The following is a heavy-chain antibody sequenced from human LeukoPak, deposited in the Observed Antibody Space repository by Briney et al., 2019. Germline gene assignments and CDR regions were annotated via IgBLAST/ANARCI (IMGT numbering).Heavy chain of an antibody. J-gene: IGHJ3*02. Sequence: GGSLRLSCAASGFTFSSYGMHWVRQAPGKGLEWVAFIRYDGSNKYYADSVKGRFTISRDNSKNTLYLQLNSLRAEDTAVYYCAAEGRIAAEVAFDIWGQGTMVTVSS. CDR1: GFTFSSYG. V-gene: IGHV3-30*02. D-gene: IGHD6-13*01. CDR3: AAEGRIAAEVAFDI. CDR2: IRYDGSNK.